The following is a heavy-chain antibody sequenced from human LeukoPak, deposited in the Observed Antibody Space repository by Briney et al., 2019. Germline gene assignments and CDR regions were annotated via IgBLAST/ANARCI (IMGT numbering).Heavy chain of an antibody. D-gene: IGHD6-13*01. CDR1: GGSFSGYY. J-gene: IGHJ3*02. CDR3: ARGACSWYRSAFDI. CDR2: INHSGST. V-gene: IGHV4-34*01. Sequence: SETLSLTCAVYGGSFSGYYWSWIRQPPGKGLEWIGEINHSGSTNYNPSLKSRVTISVDTSKNQFSLKLSSVTAADTAVYYCARGACSWYRSAFDIWGQGTMVTVSS.